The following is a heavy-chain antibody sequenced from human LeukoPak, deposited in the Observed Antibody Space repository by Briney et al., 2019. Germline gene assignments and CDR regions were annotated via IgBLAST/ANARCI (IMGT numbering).Heavy chain of an antibody. V-gene: IGHV1-8*03. CDR2: MNPNSGNT. D-gene: IGHD3-10*01. CDR1: GYTFTSYD. CDR3: AARGRGAQAGFDY. Sequence: ASVKVSCKASGYTFTSYDINWVRQATGQGLEGMGWMNPNSGNTGYAQKFQGRVTITRNTSISTAYMELSSLRSEDTAVYYCAARGRGAQAGFDYWGQGTLVTVSS. J-gene: IGHJ4*02.